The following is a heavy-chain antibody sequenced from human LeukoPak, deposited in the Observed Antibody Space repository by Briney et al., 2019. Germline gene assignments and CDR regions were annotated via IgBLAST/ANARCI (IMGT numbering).Heavy chain of an antibody. CDR3: ARGRNWFDP. J-gene: IGHJ5*02. CDR1: GGPFCGYY. CDR2: INHSGST. Sequence: SETLSLTCAVYGGPFCGYYWSWIRQPPGKGLEWIGEINHSGSTNYNPSLKSRVTISVDTSKNQFSLKLSSVTAADTAVYYCARGRNWFDPWGQGTLVTVSS. V-gene: IGHV4-34*01.